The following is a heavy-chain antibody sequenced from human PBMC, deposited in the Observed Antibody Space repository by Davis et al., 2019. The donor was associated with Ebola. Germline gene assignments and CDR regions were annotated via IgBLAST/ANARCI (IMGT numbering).Heavy chain of an antibody. Sequence: GESLKISCAASGLTFDDYAMSWVRHAPGKGLEWVSGINRNGGSTGDADSTNGRFTIPRDNAKNSLYLEMNSLRAEDTALYHCARDNAVNGYSRFDAWSQGTLVTVSS. V-gene: IGHV3-20*01. D-gene: IGHD3-9*01. CDR3: ARDNAVNGYSRFDA. CDR2: INRNGGST. CDR1: GLTFDDYA. J-gene: IGHJ5*02.